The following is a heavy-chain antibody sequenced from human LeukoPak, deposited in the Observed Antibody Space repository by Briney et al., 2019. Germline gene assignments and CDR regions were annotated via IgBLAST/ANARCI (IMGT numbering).Heavy chain of an antibody. J-gene: IGHJ6*02. V-gene: IGHV4-34*01. D-gene: IGHD6-6*01. Sequence: PSETLTLTCAVSGGSFSGYYWSWIRQPPGKGLEWIGEINHSGSTKYNPSLKRRVTITVKTSKNQLSLKLSSVTAADTAVYYCATTYSSSSRSYYYYGMDVWGQGTTVTVSS. CDR1: GGSFSGYY. CDR2: INHSGST. CDR3: ATTYSSSSRSYYYYGMDV.